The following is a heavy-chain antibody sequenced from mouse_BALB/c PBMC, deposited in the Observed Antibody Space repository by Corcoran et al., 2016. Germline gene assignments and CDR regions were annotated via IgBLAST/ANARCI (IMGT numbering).Heavy chain of an antibody. CDR1: GFNITDYY. CDR2: IDPENGNT. V-gene: IGHV14-1*02. Sequence: VQLQQSGAELVRPGALVKLSCKASGFNITDYYMHWVKQRPEQGLEWIGWIDPENGNTIYDPKFQGKASITADTSSNTAYLQLSSLTSEDTAVYYCARGRGRFAYWGQGTLVTVSA. J-gene: IGHJ3*01. CDR3: ARGRGRFAY.